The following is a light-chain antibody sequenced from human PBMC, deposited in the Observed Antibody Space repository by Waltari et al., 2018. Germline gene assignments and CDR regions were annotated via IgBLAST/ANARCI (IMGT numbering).Light chain of an antibody. J-gene: IGLJ2*01. V-gene: IGLV2-14*03. CDR1: SSDVGGYNY. CDR3: SSYISSDTLEL. Sequence: HSALTQPASVSGSPGQSITISCTGTSSDVGGYNYVSWYQQHTGNAPKRMIFDVSNRPSGFANRFYGSKSGNTASPTVSGLQAEDEADYYCSSYISSDTLELFGGGTSLTVL. CDR2: DVS.